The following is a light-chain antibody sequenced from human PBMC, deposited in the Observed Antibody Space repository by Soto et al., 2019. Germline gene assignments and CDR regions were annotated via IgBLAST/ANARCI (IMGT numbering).Light chain of an antibody. J-gene: IGKJ2*01. V-gene: IGKV1-39*01. CDR1: QTIDNY. CDR2: GAS. Sequence: GDRVTITCRPSQTIDNYLNWYQHKPGKAPKLLIYGASTLQSGVSSRFTGSASGTDFTLTIDNLQAEDLATYYCQQTYTIPFAFGQGTKLEI. CDR3: QQTYTIPFA.